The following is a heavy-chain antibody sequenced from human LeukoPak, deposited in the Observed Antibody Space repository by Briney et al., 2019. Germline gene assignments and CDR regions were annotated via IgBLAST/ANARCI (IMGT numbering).Heavy chain of an antibody. CDR3: ARAPGYGAAYYFDY. V-gene: IGHV3-30*04. Sequence: SCKVYGYTLTELSMHWVRQAPGKGLEWVAVVSYDGSYKYYADSVKGRFTISRDNSKNTLYLQMNSLRAEDTAVYYCARAPGYGAAYYFDYWGQGTLVTVSS. J-gene: IGHJ4*02. D-gene: IGHD1-1*01. CDR2: VSYDGSYK. CDR1: GYTLTELS.